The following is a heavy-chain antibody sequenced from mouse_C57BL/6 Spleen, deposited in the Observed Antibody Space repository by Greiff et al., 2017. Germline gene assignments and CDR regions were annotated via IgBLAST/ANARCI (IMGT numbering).Heavy chain of an antibody. D-gene: IGHD6-1*01. CDR3: ARRGGGASFDY. Sequence: QVQLQQPGAELVKPGASVKLSCKASGYTFTSYWMHWVKQRPGQGLEWIGMIHPNSGSTNYNEKFKSKATQTVDKSSSTAYRQLSSQESEVYAVYCCARRGGGASFDYWGQGTTLTVSS. CDR1: GYTFTSYW. CDR2: IHPNSGST. V-gene: IGHV1-64*01. J-gene: IGHJ2*01.